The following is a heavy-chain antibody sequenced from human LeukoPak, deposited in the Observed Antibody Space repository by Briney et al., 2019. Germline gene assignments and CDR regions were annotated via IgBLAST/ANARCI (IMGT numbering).Heavy chain of an antibody. CDR2: ISAYNGNT. V-gene: IGHV1-18*01. D-gene: IGHD6-13*01. Sequence: ASVKVSCKASGCTFTSYGISWVRQAPGQGLEWMGWISAYNGNTNYAQKLQGRVTMTTDTSTSTAYMELRSLRSDDTAVYYCARDVPKYSSSWSNDYWGQGTLVTVSS. CDR1: GCTFTSYG. CDR3: ARDVPKYSSSWSNDY. J-gene: IGHJ4*02.